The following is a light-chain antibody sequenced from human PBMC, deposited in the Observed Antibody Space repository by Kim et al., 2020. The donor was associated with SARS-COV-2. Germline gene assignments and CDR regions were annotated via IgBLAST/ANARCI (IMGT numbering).Light chain of an antibody. Sequence: GQRVTIACSGGSSNIGSNAVNWYQHLPGTAPKLLIFTNNQRPSGAPDRFSGSKSGTSASLAISGLQSEDEAEYYCASWDDSLNGHVFGTGTKVTVL. CDR2: TNN. CDR3: ASWDDSLNGHV. J-gene: IGLJ1*01. CDR1: SSNIGSNA. V-gene: IGLV1-44*01.